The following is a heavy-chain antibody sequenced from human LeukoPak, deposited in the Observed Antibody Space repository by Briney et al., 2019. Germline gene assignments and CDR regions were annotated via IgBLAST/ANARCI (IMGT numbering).Heavy chain of an antibody. CDR2: ICGSCGNT. D-gene: IGHD3-3*01. J-gene: IGHJ4*02. CDR3: TKDVGDVFWDY. V-gene: IGHV3-23*01. CDR1: GFTFSNYA. Sequence: GGSLRLSCAASGFTFSNYAMAWVRQAPGKGLQWVSTICGSCGNTHYADSVKGRFTISRDNSKNTLYLEMNSLRAEDTATYFCTKDVGDVFWDYWGQGTLVTVSS.